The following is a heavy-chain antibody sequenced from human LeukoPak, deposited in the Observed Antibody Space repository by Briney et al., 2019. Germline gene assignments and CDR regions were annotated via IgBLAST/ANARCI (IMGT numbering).Heavy chain of an antibody. Sequence: PSETLSLTCAVPAYSISSGYYWGWIRQPPGKGLEWIGSIYHSGSTYYNPSLKSRVTISVDTSKNQFSLKLSSVTAADTAVYYCARHLTVTTFFDYWGQGTLVTVSS. J-gene: IGHJ4*02. CDR2: IYHSGST. V-gene: IGHV4-38-2*01. CDR1: AYSISSGYY. D-gene: IGHD4-17*01. CDR3: ARHLTVTTFFDY.